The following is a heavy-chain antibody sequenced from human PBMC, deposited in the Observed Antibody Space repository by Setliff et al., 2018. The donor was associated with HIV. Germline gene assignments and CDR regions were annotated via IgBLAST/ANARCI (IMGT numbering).Heavy chain of an antibody. Sequence: ASVKVSCKASGYTFTTYGISWVRQAPGQGLEWMGWISVYNGNTHYGQKFQDRVIVTAETSTSTAYMELTSLRSDDTAVYYCASEGITMVRGAIIRSAFDIWGQGTMVTVS. CDR3: ASEGITMVRGAIIRSAFDI. J-gene: IGHJ3*02. CDR2: ISVYNGNT. CDR1: GYTFTTYG. D-gene: IGHD3-10*01. V-gene: IGHV1-18*01.